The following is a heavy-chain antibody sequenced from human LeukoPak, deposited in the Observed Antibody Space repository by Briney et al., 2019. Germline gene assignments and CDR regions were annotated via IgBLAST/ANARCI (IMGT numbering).Heavy chain of an antibody. D-gene: IGHD3-22*01. CDR2: ISSSGSTI. CDR1: GFTFSSYE. J-gene: IGHJ4*02. CDR3: AREVGYYDSSGYLEYFDY. V-gene: IGHV3-48*03. Sequence: GGSLRLSCAASGFTFSSYEMNWVRQAPGKGLEWVSYISSSGSTIYYADSVKGRFTISRDNAKNSLYLQMNSLRAEDTAVYYCAREVGYYDSSGYLEYFDYWGQGTLVTVFS.